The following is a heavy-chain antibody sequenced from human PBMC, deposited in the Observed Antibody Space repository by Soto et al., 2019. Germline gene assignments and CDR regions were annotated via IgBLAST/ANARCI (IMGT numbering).Heavy chain of an antibody. J-gene: IGHJ4*02. Sequence: GGSLRLSCVASGFTFSRFWMNWIRQIPGKGLEWVAIINQDGSEKFYVDSVKGRFTISRDTAKNSLFLQMNSLRAEDTAVYYCARKMMGSSDSWGQGALVTVSS. CDR3: ARKMMGSSDS. D-gene: IGHD3-16*01. CDR2: INQDGSEK. CDR1: GFTFSRFW. V-gene: IGHV3-7*03.